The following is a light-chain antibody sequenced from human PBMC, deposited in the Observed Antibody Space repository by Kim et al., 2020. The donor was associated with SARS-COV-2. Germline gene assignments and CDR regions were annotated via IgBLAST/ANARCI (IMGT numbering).Light chain of an antibody. CDR1: RLGDKY. CDR3: QAWDNNNGV. V-gene: IGLV3-1*01. Sequence: SYELTQPPSVSVSPGQTASITCSGDRLGDKYASWYQQKPGQSPVLVIYNDSRRPSGIPERFSGSNSGNTATLTISGTQAIDEADYYCQAWDNNNGVFGGGTQLSDL. CDR2: NDS. J-gene: IGLJ3*02.